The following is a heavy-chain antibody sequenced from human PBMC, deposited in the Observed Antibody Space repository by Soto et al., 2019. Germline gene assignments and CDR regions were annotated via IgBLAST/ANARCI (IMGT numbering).Heavy chain of an antibody. D-gene: IGHD6-19*01. CDR3: ARAIAVGSTSLDY. CDR2: ISSRSSTI. Sequence: PGGSLRLSCAASGFSFSTYNMNWARQAPGRGLEWVSYISSRSSTIYHADSVKGRFTISGDNAKNSLYLQMDSLRDEDTAVYFCARAIAVGSTSLDYWGLGTRVTVSS. J-gene: IGHJ4*02. V-gene: IGHV3-48*02. CDR1: GFSFSTYN.